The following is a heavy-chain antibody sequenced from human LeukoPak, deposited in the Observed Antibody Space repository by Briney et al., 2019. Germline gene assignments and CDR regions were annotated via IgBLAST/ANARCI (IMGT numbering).Heavy chain of an antibody. D-gene: IGHD4-17*01. J-gene: IGHJ4*02. CDR2: IYYSGST. V-gene: IGHV4-61*01. CDR1: GGSVSSGSYY. CDR3: ATLGDYEGGYYFDY. Sequence: SETLSLTCTVSGGSVSSGSYYWSWIRQPPGKGLEWIGYIYYSGSTNYNPSLKSRVTISVDTSKNQFSLKLSSVTAADTAVYYCATLGDYEGGYYFDYWGQGTLVTVSS.